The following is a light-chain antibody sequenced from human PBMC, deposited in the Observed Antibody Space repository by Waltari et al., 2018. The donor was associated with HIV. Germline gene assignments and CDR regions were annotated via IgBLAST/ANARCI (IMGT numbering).Light chain of an antibody. CDR3: AAWDDSLNGLV. J-gene: IGLJ2*01. V-gene: IGLV1-44*01. CDR1: SSNIGRNT. Sequence: QSVLTQPPSASGTPGQRVTISCSGSSSNIGRNTVNWYQQLPGTAPKLLIYSNNQRPSGVPDRFSGSKSGTSASLAISGLQSEDEADYYCAAWDDSLNGLVFGGGTKLTVL. CDR2: SNN.